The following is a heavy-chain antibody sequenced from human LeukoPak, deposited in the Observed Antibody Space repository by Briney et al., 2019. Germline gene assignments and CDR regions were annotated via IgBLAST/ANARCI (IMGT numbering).Heavy chain of an antibody. CDR2: IIPIFGTE. D-gene: IGHD6-6*01. J-gene: IGHJ3*02. CDR1: GGTFSSYA. Sequence: SVTVSCTASGGTFSSYAISWVRQAPGQGLEWMGGIIPIFGTENYAQKFQGRVTITTDESTSTAYMELSSLRSEDTAVYYCARKHSSSSVLDAFDIWGQGTMVTVSS. CDR3: ARKHSSSSVLDAFDI. V-gene: IGHV1-69*05.